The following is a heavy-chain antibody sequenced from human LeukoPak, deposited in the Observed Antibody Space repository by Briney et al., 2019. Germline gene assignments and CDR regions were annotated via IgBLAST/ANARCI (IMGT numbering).Heavy chain of an antibody. D-gene: IGHD6-19*01. CDR3: ARASQWLAFDS. CDR2: IDGDGSST. J-gene: IGHJ4*02. V-gene: IGHV3-74*01. Sequence: GGSLRLSCAASGFTFSSYWMQWVRQAPGKGLVWVSRIDGDGSSTNYADSVKGRFTISRDNAKNTLYLQMNRLRAEDTAVYFCARASQWLAFDSWGQGTLVTVSS. CDR1: GFTFSSYW.